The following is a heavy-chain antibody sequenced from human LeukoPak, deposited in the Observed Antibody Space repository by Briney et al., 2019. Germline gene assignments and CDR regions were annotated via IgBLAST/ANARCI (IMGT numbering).Heavy chain of an antibody. CDR3: AKDTAAGECTGGNCYSYFDY. CDR1: GFTFTSYG. V-gene: IGHV3-30*18. Sequence: GGSLRLSCAASGFTFTSYGMHWVRQAPGKGLEWLALISYDGSNKYSADSVKGRFTISRDNSKNTLYLQMDSLRADDTAVYYCAKDTAAGECTGGNCYSYFDYWGQGTLVTVSS. D-gene: IGHD2-15*01. J-gene: IGHJ4*02. CDR2: ISYDGSNK.